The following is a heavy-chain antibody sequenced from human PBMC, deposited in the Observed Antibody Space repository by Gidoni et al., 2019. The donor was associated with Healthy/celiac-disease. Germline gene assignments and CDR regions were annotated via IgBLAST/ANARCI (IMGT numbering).Heavy chain of an antibody. CDR2: ISSSSSYI. CDR1: GFPFSSYS. V-gene: IGHV3-21*01. CDR3: ARARTSSQIVVVVAASDAFDI. Sequence: EVQLVESGGGLVKPGGSLRLSCAASGFPFSSYSMNWVRQAPGKGLEWVSSISSSSSYIYYADSVKGRFTISRDNAKNSLYLQMNSLRAEDTAVYYCARARTSSQIVVVVAASDAFDIWGQGTMVTVSS. D-gene: IGHD2-15*01. J-gene: IGHJ3*02.